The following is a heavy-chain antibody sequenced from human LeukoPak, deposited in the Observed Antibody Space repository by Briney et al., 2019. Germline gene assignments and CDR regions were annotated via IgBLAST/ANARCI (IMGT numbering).Heavy chain of an antibody. CDR3: AREGAAGTHYPYRFDP. D-gene: IGHD6-13*01. J-gene: IGHJ5*02. V-gene: IGHV3-74*01. CDR1: GFTFSSYW. Sequence: GGSLRLSCAASGFTFSSYWMHWVRQAPGKGLLWVSRVNGDGSSVSYADSVKGRFTVSRDNAKNTLYLQVSSLRAEDTAVYYCAREGAAGTHYPYRFDPWGQGTLVTVPS. CDR2: VNGDGSSV.